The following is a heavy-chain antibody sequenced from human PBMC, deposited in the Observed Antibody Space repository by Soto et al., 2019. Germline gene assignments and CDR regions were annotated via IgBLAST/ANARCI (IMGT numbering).Heavy chain of an antibody. V-gene: IGHV3-7*03. J-gene: IGHJ4*02. CDR1: GFTFSRYW. CDR2: IKEDGSEK. D-gene: IGHD6-13*01. Sequence: GGSLRLSCAASGFTFSRYWMSWVRQAPGKGLEWVATIKEDGSEKDHVDSVKGRFSISRDNSENTLHLQMSSLKAEDTAIYYCTKGSADGRPYYFDYWGQGTLVTVSS. CDR3: TKGSADGRPYYFDY.